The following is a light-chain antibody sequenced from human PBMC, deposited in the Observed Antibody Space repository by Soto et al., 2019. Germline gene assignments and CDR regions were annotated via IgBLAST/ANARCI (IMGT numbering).Light chain of an antibody. CDR1: QSVSRSY. Sequence: EIVLTQSPGTLSLCPGDIATLSCRASQSVSRSYLGWYQQKPGQAPRLLMYGASIRAAGVPDRFSGSGSGTEFTLTISRLEPEDFTVYYCHHYETFGQGTKVDIK. CDR2: GAS. V-gene: IGKV3-20*01. CDR3: HHYET. J-gene: IGKJ1*01.